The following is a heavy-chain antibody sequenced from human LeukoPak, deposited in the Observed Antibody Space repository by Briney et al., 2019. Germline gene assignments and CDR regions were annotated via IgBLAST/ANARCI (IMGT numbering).Heavy chain of an antibody. V-gene: IGHV3-23*01. CDR3: ARARYCSSTSCFLDY. J-gene: IGHJ4*02. Sequence: GGSLRLSCTASGFTFNNYAMTWVRQAPGKGLEWVSTISTSGDSTYYADSVKGRFTISRDNSKNTLYLQMNSLTAEDTALHYCARARYCSSTSCFLDYWGQGTLVTVSS. D-gene: IGHD2-2*01. CDR2: ISTSGDST. CDR1: GFTFNNYA.